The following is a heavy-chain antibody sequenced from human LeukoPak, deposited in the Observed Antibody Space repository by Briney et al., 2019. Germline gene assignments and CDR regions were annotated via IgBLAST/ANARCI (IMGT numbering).Heavy chain of an antibody. D-gene: IGHD6-19*01. CDR1: GYTSTGYY. J-gene: IGHJ4*02. V-gene: IGHV1-2*02. CDR2: INPNSGGT. CDR3: ARVVGIAVAGIEY. Sequence: PLASVKVSCKASGYTSTGYYMHWVRQAPGQGLEWMGWINPNSGGTNYAQKFQGRVTMTRDTSISTAYMELSRLRSDDTAVYYCARVVGIAVAGIEYWGQGTLVAVSS.